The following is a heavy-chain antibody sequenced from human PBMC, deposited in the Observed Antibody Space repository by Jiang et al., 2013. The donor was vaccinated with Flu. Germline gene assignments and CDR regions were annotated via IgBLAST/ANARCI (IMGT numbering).Heavy chain of an antibody. CDR1: GFTFSSYA. J-gene: IGHJ4*02. D-gene: IGHD2-21*02. CDR3: ARDTGLHCGGDCSPDY. CDR2: ISYDGSNK. Sequence: QLLESGGGVVQPGRSLRLSCAASGFTFSSYAMHWVRQAPGKGLEWVAVISYDGSNKYYADSVKGRFTISRDNSKNTLYLQMNSLRAEDTAVYYCARDTGLHCGGDCSPDYWGQGTLVTVSS. V-gene: IGHV3-30-3*01.